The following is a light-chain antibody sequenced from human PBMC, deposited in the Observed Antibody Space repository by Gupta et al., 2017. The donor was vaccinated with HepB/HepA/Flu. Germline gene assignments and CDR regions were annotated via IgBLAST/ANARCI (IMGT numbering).Light chain of an antibody. CDR2: CAS. CDR1: QSVSSSY. CDR3: QLYGSSPPVT. J-gene: IGKJ4*01. Sequence: EIVLTQSPGTLSLSPGERATLSCRASQSVSSSYLAWYKQKPGQAPRLLIYCASSRATGIPDRFSGSGCGPDFTLTISRLEPEDFAVYYCQLYGSSPPVTFGGGTKVEIK. V-gene: IGKV3-20*01.